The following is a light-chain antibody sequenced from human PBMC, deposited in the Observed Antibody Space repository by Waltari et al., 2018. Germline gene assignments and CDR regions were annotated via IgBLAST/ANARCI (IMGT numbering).Light chain of an antibody. V-gene: IGLV2-11*01. Sequence: LTQPPSVSGSPGQSVTISCTGTSTDVGGYNSVSWYQQQPGKAPKLMIYDVNKWPSGVPDRFSGSKSGNTASLTISGLQAEDEADFYCCSYAGSSLYVFGSGTKVTVL. CDR3: CSYAGSSLYV. CDR1: STDVGGYNS. J-gene: IGLJ1*01. CDR2: DVN.